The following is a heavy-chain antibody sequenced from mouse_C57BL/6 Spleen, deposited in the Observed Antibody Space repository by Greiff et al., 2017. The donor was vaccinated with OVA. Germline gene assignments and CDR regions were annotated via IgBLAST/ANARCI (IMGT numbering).Heavy chain of an antibody. V-gene: IGHV1-80*01. D-gene: IGHD2-4*01. Sequence: VQLQQSGAELVKPGASVKISCKASGYAFSSYWMNWVKQRPGKGLEWIGQIYPGDGDTNYNGKFKGKATLTADKSSSTAYMQLSSLTSEDSAVYFCARLFYYDYDDGYFDVWGTGTTVTVSS. CDR2: IYPGDGDT. J-gene: IGHJ1*03. CDR1: GYAFSSYW. CDR3: ARLFYYDYDDGYFDV.